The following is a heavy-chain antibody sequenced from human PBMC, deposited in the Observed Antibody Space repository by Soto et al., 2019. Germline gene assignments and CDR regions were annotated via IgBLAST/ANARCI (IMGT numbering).Heavy chain of an antibody. CDR3: TRDGLGYSGYDSYYYYGMDV. J-gene: IGHJ6*02. V-gene: IGHV3-49*04. D-gene: IGHD5-12*01. Sequence: LRLSCTASGFTFGDYALNWVRQAPGKGLEWVGFIRSKTYGGTTEYAASVKGRFTISRDDSKSIAYLQMNSLKTEDTAVYYCTRDGLGYSGYDSYYYYGMDVWGQGTTVTVSS. CDR2: IRSKTYGGTT. CDR1: GFTFGDYA.